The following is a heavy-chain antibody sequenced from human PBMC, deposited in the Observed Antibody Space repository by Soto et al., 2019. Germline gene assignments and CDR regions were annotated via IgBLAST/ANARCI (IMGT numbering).Heavy chain of an antibody. J-gene: IGHJ4*02. CDR3: ARYFMVPVDFFDY. CDR1: NGSLSSNY. D-gene: IGHD3-10*01. Sequence: SYTLSLTCTVANGSLSSNYWSWIRQSPGKGLEWIGNIYYSGSTNYNPSLKSRVTMSVDTSKNQFTLKLSSVTAADTGVYFCARYFMVPVDFFDYWGQGTPVTVSS. V-gene: IGHV4-59*01. CDR2: IYYSGST.